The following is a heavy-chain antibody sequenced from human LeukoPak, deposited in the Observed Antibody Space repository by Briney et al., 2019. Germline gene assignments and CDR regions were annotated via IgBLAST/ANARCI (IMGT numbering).Heavy chain of an antibody. Sequence: SETLSLTCAVSGGSISRNHWWSWVRRPPGKGLEWIGEIYHSGSTNCNPSLKSRVTISVDKSKNQFSLKLNSVTAADTAVYYCARNPVGIITTHPNWFDPWGQGTLVTVSS. CDR3: ARNPVGIITTHPNWFDP. V-gene: IGHV4-4*02. CDR2: IYHSGST. CDR1: GGSISRNHW. D-gene: IGHD3-3*01. J-gene: IGHJ5*02.